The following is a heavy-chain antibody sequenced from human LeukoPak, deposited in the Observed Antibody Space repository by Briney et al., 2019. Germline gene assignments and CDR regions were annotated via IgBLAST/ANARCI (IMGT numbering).Heavy chain of an antibody. J-gene: IGHJ5*02. V-gene: IGHV3-7*01. D-gene: IGHD3-3*01. CDR3: AREAYYDFWSGYFRNDWANNWFDP. CDR2: IKQDGSEK. CDR1: GFTFSSYW. Sequence: PGGSLRLSCAASGFTFSSYWMSWVRQAPGKGLEWVANIKQDGSEKYYVDSVKGRFTISRDNAKNSLYLQMNSLRAEDTAVYYCAREAYYDFWSGYFRNDWANNWFDPWGQGTLVTVSS.